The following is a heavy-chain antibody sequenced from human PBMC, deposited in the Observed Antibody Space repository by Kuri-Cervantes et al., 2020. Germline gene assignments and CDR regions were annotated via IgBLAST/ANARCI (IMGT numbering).Heavy chain of an antibody. V-gene: IGHV3-74*01. D-gene: IGHD6-19*01. Sequence: GESLKISCAASGFTFSSYWMHWVRQAPGKGLVWVSRINSDGSSTSYADSVKGRFTISRDNAKNSLYLQMNSLRAEDTAVYYCARVREQWLWGSYYFDYWGQGTLVTVSS. CDR3: ARVREQWLWGSYYFDY. CDR1: GFTFSSYW. J-gene: IGHJ4*02. CDR2: INSDGSST.